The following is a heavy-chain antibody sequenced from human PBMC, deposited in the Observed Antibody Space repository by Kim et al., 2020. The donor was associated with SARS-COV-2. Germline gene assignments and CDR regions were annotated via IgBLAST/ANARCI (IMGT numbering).Heavy chain of an antibody. CDR1: GFTFDDYA. D-gene: IGHD3-16*02. CDR3: AKDGYLDY. J-gene: IGHJ4*02. CDR2: ISWNSGSI. Sequence: GGSLRLSCAASGFTFDDYAMHWVRQAPGKGLEWVSGISWNSGSIGYADSAKGRFTISRDNAKNSLYLQMNSLRAEDTALYYCAKDGYLDYWGQGTLVTVSS. V-gene: IGHV3-9*01.